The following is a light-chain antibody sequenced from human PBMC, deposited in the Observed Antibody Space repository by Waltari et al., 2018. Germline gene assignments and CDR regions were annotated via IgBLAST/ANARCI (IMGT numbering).Light chain of an antibody. J-gene: IGKJ4*01. CDR1: QDIANY. V-gene: IGKV1-33*01. CDR3: QHYDNLLLT. Sequence: DIQMTQSPSSLSASVGDRVTISCQASQDIANYLNWYQQKPGKAPKLLIYLASNLETGVPSRFSGSGSGAYFTFTISSLQPEDIATYYCQHYDNLLLTFGGGTKVEFK. CDR2: LAS.